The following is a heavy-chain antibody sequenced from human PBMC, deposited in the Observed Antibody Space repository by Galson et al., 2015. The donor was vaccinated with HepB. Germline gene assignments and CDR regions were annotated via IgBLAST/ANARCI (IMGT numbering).Heavy chain of an antibody. Sequence: VKVSCKVSRNIRSEMIIHWVRQAPERGLEWLGGFNPADAGSIYAQRFQGRFTMTEDTSTNTAYMELSRLRREDTAVYYCATDTGRLYFGDHRGGGAYWGQGTLVAVSS. CDR2: FNPADAGS. D-gene: IGHD2/OR15-2a*01. V-gene: IGHV1-24*01. CDR1: RNIRSEMI. CDR3: ATDTGRLYFGDHRGGGAY. J-gene: IGHJ4*02.